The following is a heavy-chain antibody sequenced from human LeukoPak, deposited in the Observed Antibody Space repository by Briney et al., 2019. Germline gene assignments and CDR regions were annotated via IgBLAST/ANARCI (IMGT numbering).Heavy chain of an antibody. D-gene: IGHD6-19*01. V-gene: IGHV4-59*01. CDR3: ARVRIAVADYYFDY. J-gene: IGHJ4*02. CDR2: IYYSGST. CDR1: VGSISSYY. Sequence: SETLSLTCTVSVGSISSYYWSWIRQPLGKGLEWIGYIYYSGSTNYNPSLKSRVTISVDTSKNQFSLKLSSVTAADTAVYYCARVRIAVADYYFDYWGQGTLVTVSS.